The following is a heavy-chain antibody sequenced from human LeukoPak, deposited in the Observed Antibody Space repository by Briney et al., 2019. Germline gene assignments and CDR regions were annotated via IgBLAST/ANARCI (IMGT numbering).Heavy chain of an antibody. V-gene: IGHV1-69*05. CDR2: IIPIFGTA. CDR3: AVEWELLGYYFDY. CDR1: GGTFSSYA. D-gene: IGHD1-26*01. Sequence: GASVKVSXKASGGTFSSYAISWVRQAPGQGLEWMGRIIPIFGTANYAQKFQGRVTITTDESTSTAYMELSSLRSEDTAVYYCAVEWELLGYYFDYWGQGTLVTVSS. J-gene: IGHJ4*02.